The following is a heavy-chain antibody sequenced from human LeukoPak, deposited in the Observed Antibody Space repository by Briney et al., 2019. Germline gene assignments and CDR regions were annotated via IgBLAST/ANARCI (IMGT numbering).Heavy chain of an antibody. CDR1: GFTFSDYY. CDR2: ISSSSTTI. Sequence: GGSLRLSCAASGFTFSDYYISWLRQAPGKGLEWVSYISSSSTTIYYADSVKGRFTISRDNAKNSLYLQMNSLRAEDTALYYCAKDRGGYSSSSNWFDPWGQGTLVTVSS. V-gene: IGHV3-11*01. D-gene: IGHD6-13*01. J-gene: IGHJ5*02. CDR3: AKDRGGYSSSSNWFDP.